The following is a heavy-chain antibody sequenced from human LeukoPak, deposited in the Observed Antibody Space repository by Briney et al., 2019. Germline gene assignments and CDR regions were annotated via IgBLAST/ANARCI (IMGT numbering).Heavy chain of an antibody. CDR1: GFTFSSYG. J-gene: IGHJ3*02. CDR3: AKAGESGYSYGPGHDAFDI. V-gene: IGHV3-30*18. CDR2: ISYDGSNK. Sequence: AGGSLRLSCAASGFTFSSYGMHWVRQAPGKGLEWVAVISYDGSNKYYADSVKGRFTISRDNSKNTLYLQMNSLRAGDTAVYYCAKAGESGYSYGPGHDAFDIWGQGTMVTVSS. D-gene: IGHD5-18*01.